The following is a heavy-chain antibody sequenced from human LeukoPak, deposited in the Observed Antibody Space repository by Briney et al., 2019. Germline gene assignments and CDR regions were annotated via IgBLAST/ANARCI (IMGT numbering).Heavy chain of an antibody. CDR3: AKDARAYYYYMDV. Sequence: GRSLRLSCAASGFTFDDYAMHWVRHAPGKGLEWVSGISWNSGSIGYADSVKGRFTISRDNAKNSLYLQMNSLRAEDMALYYCAKDARAYYYYMDVWGKGTTVTVSS. D-gene: IGHD3-10*01. CDR1: GFTFDDYA. J-gene: IGHJ6*03. V-gene: IGHV3-9*03. CDR2: ISWNSGSI.